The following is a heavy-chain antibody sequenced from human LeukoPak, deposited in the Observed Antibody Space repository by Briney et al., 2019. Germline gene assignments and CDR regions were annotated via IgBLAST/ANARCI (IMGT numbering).Heavy chain of an antibody. D-gene: IGHD2/OR15-2a*01. J-gene: IGHJ6*03. CDR1: GFTFSSYS. V-gene: IGHV3-21*01. CDR3: ARVAVIYYYYMEV. CDR2: ISSSSYI. Sequence: GGSLRLSCAASGFTFSSYSMNWVRQAPGKGLEWVSSISSSSYIYYADSVKGRFTISRDNAKHSLFLQMNSLRAEDTAVYYCARVAVIYYYYMEVWGKGTTVTVSS.